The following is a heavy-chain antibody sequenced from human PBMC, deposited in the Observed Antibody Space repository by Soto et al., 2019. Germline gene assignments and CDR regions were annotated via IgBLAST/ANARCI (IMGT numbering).Heavy chain of an antibody. V-gene: IGHV3-23*01. J-gene: IGHJ4*02. CDR1: GFMFSGYA. CDR3: ANHISISGG. D-gene: IGHD3-3*01. Sequence: VQLLESGGGLVKPGGSLRLSCVASGFMFSGYAMTWVRQAPGKGLQWVSAIDGSGSGTFYADSVKGRFTISRDNSRDTLYLQMNSLRVEDTALYYCANHISISGGWGPGTLVTVSS. CDR2: IDGSGSGT.